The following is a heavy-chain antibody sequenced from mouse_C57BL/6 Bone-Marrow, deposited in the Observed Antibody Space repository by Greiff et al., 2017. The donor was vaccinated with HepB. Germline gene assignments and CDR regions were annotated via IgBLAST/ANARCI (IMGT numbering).Heavy chain of an antibody. CDR2: IDPSDSET. D-gene: IGHD2-2*01. Sequence: QVHVKQSGAELVRPGSSVKLSCKASGYTFTSYWMHWVKQRPIQGLEWIGNIDPSDSETHYNQKFKDKTTLTVDKSSSTAYMQLSSLTSEDSAVYYCARWLLDYWGQGTTLTVSS. CDR1: GYTFTSYW. J-gene: IGHJ2*01. V-gene: IGHV1-52*01. CDR3: ARWLLDY.